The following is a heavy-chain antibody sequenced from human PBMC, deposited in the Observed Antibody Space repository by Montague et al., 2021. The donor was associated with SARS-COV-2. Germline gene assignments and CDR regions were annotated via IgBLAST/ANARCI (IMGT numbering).Heavy chain of an antibody. CDR3: ARGSDGPDAFDI. V-gene: IGHV4-59*01. CDR1: GGSINSYY. Sequence: SETLSLTCTVSGGSINSYYWSWIRQPPGKGLEWIGYIYYSGSTNYNPSLKSRVTISLDTSKNQFSLKLNSVTAADTAVYYCARGSDGPDAFDIWGQGTMVTVSS. D-gene: IGHD5-18*01. J-gene: IGHJ3*02. CDR2: IYYSGST.